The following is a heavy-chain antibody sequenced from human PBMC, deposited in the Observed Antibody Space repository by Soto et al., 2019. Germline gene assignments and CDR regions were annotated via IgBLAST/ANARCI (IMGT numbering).Heavy chain of an antibody. CDR1: GGTFSSYA. CDR3: ARSQGGSSSLDIYYYYYYGMDV. CDR2: IIPIFGTA. D-gene: IGHD2-15*01. J-gene: IGHJ6*02. V-gene: IGHV1-69*01. Sequence: QEQLVQSGAEVKKPGSSVKVSCKAPGGTFSSYAISWVRQAPGQGLEWMGGIIPIFGTANYAQKFQGRVTITADECTSTGYMELSSLRSEDTAVYYCARSQGGSSSLDIYYYYYYGMDVWGQGTTVTVSS.